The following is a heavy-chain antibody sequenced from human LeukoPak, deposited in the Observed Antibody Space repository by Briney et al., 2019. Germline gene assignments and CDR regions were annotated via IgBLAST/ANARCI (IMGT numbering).Heavy chain of an antibody. D-gene: IGHD2-15*01. Sequence: GGSLRLSCAASGFTFSSYGMHWVRQAPGKGLEWVAVIPYDGSNKYYADSVKGRFTISRDNSKNTLYLQMNSLRAEDTAVYYCAKLPSVVAASDYWGQGTLVTVSS. V-gene: IGHV3-30*18. CDR3: AKLPSVVAASDY. J-gene: IGHJ4*02. CDR2: IPYDGSNK. CDR1: GFTFSSYG.